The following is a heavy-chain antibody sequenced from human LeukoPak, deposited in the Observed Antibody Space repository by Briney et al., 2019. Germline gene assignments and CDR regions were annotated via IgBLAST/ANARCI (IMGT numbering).Heavy chain of an antibody. CDR2: ISGSGGST. CDR3: ARVGARLWFGELPTNA. V-gene: IGHV3-23*01. Sequence: PGGSLRLSCAASGFTFSSYAMSWVRQAPGNGLEWVSAISGSGGSTYYADSVKGRFTISRDNSKNTLYLQMNSLRADDTAVYYCARVGARLWFGELPTNAWGQGTLVTVSS. D-gene: IGHD3-10*01. CDR1: GFTFSSYA. J-gene: IGHJ5*02.